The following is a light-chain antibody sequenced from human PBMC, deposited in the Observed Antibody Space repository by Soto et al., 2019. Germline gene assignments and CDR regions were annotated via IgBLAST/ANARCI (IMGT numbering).Light chain of an antibody. J-gene: IGKJ2*01. CDR1: QSVSGSQ. CDR3: HHYGQFPHT. V-gene: IGKV3-20*01. Sequence: EIVLTQSPGTLSLSPGERVTLSCRASQSVSGSQVAWYQQTPGQAPRLLIYGASSGASVPPDRISGVACGTYFTFIISRLEPEDFGMFYCHHYGQFPHTFGQGTKLETK. CDR2: GAS.